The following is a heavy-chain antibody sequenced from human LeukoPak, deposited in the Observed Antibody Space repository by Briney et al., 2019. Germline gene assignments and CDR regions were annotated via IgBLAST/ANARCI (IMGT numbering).Heavy chain of an antibody. CDR1: YW. CDR2: IYPGDSDT. Sequence: YWSWIRQPPGKGLEWMGIIYPGDSDTRYSPSFQGQVTISADKSISTAYLQWSSLKASDTAMYYCERQSSGNRLRYWGQGTLVTVSS. D-gene: IGHD6-19*01. J-gene: IGHJ4*02. CDR3: ERQSSGNRLRY. V-gene: IGHV5-51*01.